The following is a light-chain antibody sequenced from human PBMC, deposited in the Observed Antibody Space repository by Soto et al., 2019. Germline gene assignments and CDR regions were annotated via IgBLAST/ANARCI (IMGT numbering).Light chain of an antibody. CDR1: QSVSSY. Sequence: EIVLTQSPATLSLSPGERATLSCRASQSVSSYLAWYQQKPGQAPRLLIYDASTRATGIPARFSGSGSGTELTLTIRSLQSEDLAVYFCQRYSDWPLTFGPGTKVDI. V-gene: IGKV3-15*01. CDR2: DAS. CDR3: QRYSDWPLT. J-gene: IGKJ3*01.